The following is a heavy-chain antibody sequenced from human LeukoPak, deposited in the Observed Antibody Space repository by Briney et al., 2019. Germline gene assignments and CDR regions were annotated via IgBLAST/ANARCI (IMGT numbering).Heavy chain of an antibody. CDR3: AKGASYGSGHESYYYSCGMDV. J-gene: IGHJ6*02. CDR1: GFTFSSYG. V-gene: IGHV3-30*18. CDR2: ISYDGSNK. D-gene: IGHD3-10*01. Sequence: QPGRSLRLSCAASGFTFSSYGMPWVRQAPGKGLEWVAVISYDGSNKYYADSVKGRFTISRDNSKNTLYLQMNSLRAEDAAVYYCAKGASYGSGHESYYYSCGMDVWGQGTTLTVSS.